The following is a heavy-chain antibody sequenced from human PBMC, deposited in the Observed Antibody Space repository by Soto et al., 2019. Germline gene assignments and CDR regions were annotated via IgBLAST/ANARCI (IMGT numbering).Heavy chain of an antibody. CDR3: ARASSPRDPWLDY. D-gene: IGHD2-15*01. Sequence: GGSLRLSCGASGFTFSDDYMSWIRQAPGKGLEWVSYISSSGGTIYYADSVKGRFTISRDNAKNSLFLQMNSLRADDTAVYYCARASSPRDPWLDYWGQEPWSPSPQ. CDR2: ISSSGGTI. CDR1: GFTFSDDY. V-gene: IGHV3-11*01. J-gene: IGHJ5*01.